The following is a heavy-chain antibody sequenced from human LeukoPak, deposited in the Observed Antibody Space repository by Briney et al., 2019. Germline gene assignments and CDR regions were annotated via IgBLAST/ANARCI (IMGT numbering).Heavy chain of an antibody. CDR3: ARRYCSGGSCYPDY. CDR1: GGSISSYD. CDR2: LYYSGNT. Sequence: PSETLSLTCTVSGGSISSYDWSWIRQPPGKGLEWIGYLYYSGNTNYTPSLKSRVTISIDTSKNQFSLKLSSVPAADTAVYYCARRYCSGGSCYPDYWGQGTLVTVSS. V-gene: IGHV4-59*08. D-gene: IGHD2-15*01. J-gene: IGHJ4*02.